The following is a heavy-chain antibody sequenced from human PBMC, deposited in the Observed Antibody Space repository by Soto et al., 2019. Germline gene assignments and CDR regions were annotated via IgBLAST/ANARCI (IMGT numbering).Heavy chain of an antibody. CDR2: ISYDGSNK. CDR3: AKDLPIRVGSLMDY. J-gene: IGHJ4*02. D-gene: IGHD1-26*01. Sequence: QVQLVESGGGVVQPGRSLRLSCAASGFTFSSYGMHWVRQAPGKGLEWVAVISYDGSNKYYADSVKGRFTISRDNSKNTLYLQMNSLRAEDTAVYYCAKDLPIRVGSLMDYWGQGTLVTVSS. V-gene: IGHV3-30*18. CDR1: GFTFSSYG.